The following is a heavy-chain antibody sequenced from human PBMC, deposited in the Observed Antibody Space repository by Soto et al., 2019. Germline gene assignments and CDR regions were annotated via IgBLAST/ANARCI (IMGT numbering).Heavy chain of an antibody. Sequence: SETLSRTCTVSGGSISSYYWSWIRQPAGKGLEWIGRIYTSGSTNYNPSLKSRVTMSVDTSKNQFSLKLSSVTAADTAVYYCARVPCSSTSCHNWFDPWGQGTLVTVSS. D-gene: IGHD2-2*01. V-gene: IGHV4-4*07. CDR3: ARVPCSSTSCHNWFDP. J-gene: IGHJ5*02. CDR2: IYTSGST. CDR1: GGSISSYY.